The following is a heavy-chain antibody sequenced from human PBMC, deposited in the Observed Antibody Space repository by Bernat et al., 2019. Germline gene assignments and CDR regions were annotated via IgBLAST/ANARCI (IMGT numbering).Heavy chain of an antibody. CDR2: IWYDGSNK. J-gene: IGHJ2*01. CDR1: GFTFSSYG. CDR3: AREWVHRVVTTECCFDL. V-gene: IGHV3-33*01. D-gene: IGHD2-21*02. Sequence: QVQLVESGGGVVQPGRSLRLSCVASGFTFSSYGMHWVRQAPGKGLEWVAVIWYDGSNKYYADSVKGRFTISRDNSKNTLYLQMNSLRAEDTAVYYCAREWVHRVVTTECCFDLGGHGTLVTVSS.